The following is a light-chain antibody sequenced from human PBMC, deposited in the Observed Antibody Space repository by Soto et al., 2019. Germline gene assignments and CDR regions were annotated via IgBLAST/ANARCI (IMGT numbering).Light chain of an antibody. CDR2: DVS. Sequence: QSALTQRRSVSGSPGQSVTISCTGTSSDVGSYNYVSWYQQHPGKAPKLMIYDVSKRPSGVPDRFSGSKSGNTASLTISGLQAEDEADYYCCSYAGSYTWVFGGGTKVTVL. V-gene: IGLV2-11*01. CDR1: SSDVGSYNY. J-gene: IGLJ3*02. CDR3: CSYAGSYTWV.